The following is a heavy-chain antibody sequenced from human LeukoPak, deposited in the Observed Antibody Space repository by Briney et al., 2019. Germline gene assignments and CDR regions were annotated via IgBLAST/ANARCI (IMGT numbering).Heavy chain of an antibody. CDR3: ARSDHYDSNGYYDY. D-gene: IGHD3-22*01. J-gene: IGHJ4*02. Sequence: ASVKVSCKVSGYTLTELSMHWVRQAPGKGLEWMGGFDPEDGETIYAQKFQGRVTMTEDTSTDTAYMELNSLRAEDTAVYYCARSDHYDSNGYYDYWGQGTLVTVSS. CDR1: GYTLTELS. V-gene: IGHV1-24*01. CDR2: FDPEDGET.